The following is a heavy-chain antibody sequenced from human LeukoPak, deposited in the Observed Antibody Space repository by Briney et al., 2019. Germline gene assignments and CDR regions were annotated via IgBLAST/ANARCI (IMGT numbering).Heavy chain of an antibody. CDR2: VIPILGIA. Sequence: GASVKVSCKASGGTFSSYAISWVRQAPGQGLEWMGRVIPILGIANYAQKFQGRVTITADKSTSTAYMELSSLRSEDTAVYYCARDRITMIGYWFDPWGQGTLVIVSS. CDR3: ARDRITMIGYWFDP. V-gene: IGHV1-69*04. J-gene: IGHJ5*02. CDR1: GGTFSSYA. D-gene: IGHD3-22*01.